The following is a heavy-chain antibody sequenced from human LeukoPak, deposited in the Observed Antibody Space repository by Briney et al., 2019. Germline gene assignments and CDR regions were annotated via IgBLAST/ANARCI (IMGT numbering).Heavy chain of an antibody. D-gene: IGHD3-16*02. J-gene: IGHJ4*02. CDR2: INHSGST. Sequence: SETLSLTCAVYGGSFSGYYWSWIRQPPGKGLEWIGEINHSGSTNYNPSLKSRVTISVDTSKNQFSLKLSSVTAADTAVYYCASIRYPRGHWGQGTLVTVSS. CDR3: ASIRYPRGH. V-gene: IGHV4-34*01. CDR1: GGSFSGYY.